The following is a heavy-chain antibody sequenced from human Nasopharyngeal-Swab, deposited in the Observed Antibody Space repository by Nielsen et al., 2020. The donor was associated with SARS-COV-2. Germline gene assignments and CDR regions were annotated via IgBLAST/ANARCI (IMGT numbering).Heavy chain of an antibody. Sequence: SETLSLTCTVSGGSISSYYWSWIRQPPGKGLEWIGYIYSSGDTNYNPSLKSRVTISVDTSNNQFSLRLSSVTAADTAVYYCARASSSRTYYFDYWGQGTLVTVSS. CDR3: ARASSSRTYYFDY. J-gene: IGHJ4*02. CDR2: IYSSGDT. D-gene: IGHD6-13*01. CDR1: GGSISSYY. V-gene: IGHV4-59*08.